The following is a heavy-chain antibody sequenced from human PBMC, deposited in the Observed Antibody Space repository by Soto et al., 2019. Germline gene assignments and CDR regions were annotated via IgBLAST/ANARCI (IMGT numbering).Heavy chain of an antibody. V-gene: IGHV4-34*01. Sequence: QVQLQQWGAGLLKPSETLSLTCAVYGGSFSGYYWSWIRQPPGKGLEWIGEINHSGSTNYNPSLKSRVTISVDTSKNQFSLELSSVTAADTGVYYCARGPHRITMVRGVINWFDPWGQGTLVTVSS. J-gene: IGHJ5*02. CDR1: GGSFSGYY. CDR3: ARGPHRITMVRGVINWFDP. D-gene: IGHD3-10*01. CDR2: INHSGST.